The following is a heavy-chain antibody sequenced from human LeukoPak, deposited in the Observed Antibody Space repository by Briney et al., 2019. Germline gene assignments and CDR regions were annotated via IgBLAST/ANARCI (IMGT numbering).Heavy chain of an antibody. D-gene: IGHD3-16*01. CDR1: GYTFTSYA. CDR3: ARVGELGHDY. Sequence: ASVKVSCKAYGYTFTSYAMHWVRQAPGQRLEWMGWINAGDGNTKYSQEFQGRVTITRNTSISTAYMELSSLRSEDTAVYYCARVGELGHDYWGQGTLATVSS. V-gene: IGHV1-3*03. CDR2: INAGDGNT. J-gene: IGHJ4*02.